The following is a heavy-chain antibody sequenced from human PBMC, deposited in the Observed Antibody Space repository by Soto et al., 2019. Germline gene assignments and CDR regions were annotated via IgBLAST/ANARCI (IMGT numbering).Heavy chain of an antibody. CDR2: IYWDDVK. D-gene: IGHD4-17*01. Sequence: TLSLTCTVSGGSISSYYWSWIRQSPGKALEWLAVIYWDDVKHYSPSLERRLTITKDTSESEVVLTMTNMDPVDTATYYCARKGSGDYALDYWGQGILVTVSS. CDR1: GGSISSYYW. V-gene: IGHV2-5*08. J-gene: IGHJ4*02. CDR3: ARKGSGDYALDY.